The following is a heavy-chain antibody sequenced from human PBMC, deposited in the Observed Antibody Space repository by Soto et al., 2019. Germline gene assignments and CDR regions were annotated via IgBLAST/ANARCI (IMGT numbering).Heavy chain of an antibody. Sequence: GGSLRLSCAASGFTFSSYAMHWVRQAPGKGLEWVAVISYDGSNKYYADSVKGRFTISRDNSKNTLYLQMNSLRAEDTAVYYCAREIRGSSWHFSYFDYWGQGTLVTVSS. CDR3: AREIRGSSWHFSYFDY. CDR1: GFTFSSYA. CDR2: ISYDGSNK. J-gene: IGHJ4*02. V-gene: IGHV3-30-3*01. D-gene: IGHD6-13*01.